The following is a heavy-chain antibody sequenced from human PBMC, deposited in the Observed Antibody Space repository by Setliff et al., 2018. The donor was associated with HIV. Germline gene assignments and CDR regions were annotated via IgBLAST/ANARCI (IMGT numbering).Heavy chain of an antibody. V-gene: IGHV4-4*07. CDR2: IYASGKT. CDR1: GDSLNTYY. Sequence: SETLSLTCNVSGDSLNTYYWSWIRQSGGKGLEWIGRIYASGKTTFNPSLKSRVRMSVDTSKNQFSLKLTSVTTSDTAVYYCARGNNDLESFDYWGQGALVTVSS. CDR3: ARGNNDLESFDY. J-gene: IGHJ4*02. D-gene: IGHD3-3*01.